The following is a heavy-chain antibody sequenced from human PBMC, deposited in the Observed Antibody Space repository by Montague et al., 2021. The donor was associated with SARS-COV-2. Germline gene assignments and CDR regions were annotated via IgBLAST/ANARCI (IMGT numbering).Heavy chain of an antibody. J-gene: IGHJ4*02. CDR2: IKPDVSGQ. V-gene: IGHV3-7*01. Sequence: SLSLSCAASGFTFSNYWMNWARQAPGKGLEWVASIKPDVSGQNXXXSVKGRFTISRDNAKESLYLQMNSLRVDDTAVSYCAISLFSSGCFWGQGTLVTVSS. CDR1: GFTFSNYW. CDR3: AISLFSSGCF. D-gene: IGHD3-10*01.